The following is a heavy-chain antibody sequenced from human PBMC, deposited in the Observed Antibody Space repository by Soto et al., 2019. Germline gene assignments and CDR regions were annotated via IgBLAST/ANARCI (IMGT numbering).Heavy chain of an antibody. D-gene: IGHD1-1*01. J-gene: IGHJ4*02. CDR3: TKGGIPRRYNIPKVDFDY. CDR1: GFIFSNYA. CDR2: ISGSGATT. Sequence: PGGSLRLSCAASGFIFSNYAMSWVRQAPGRGLEWVSAISGSGATTYYPDSVKGRFTISRDNSKNTLYLQMNNLGADDTAVYYCTKGGIPRRYNIPKVDFDYWGQGSLVTVSS. V-gene: IGHV3-23*01.